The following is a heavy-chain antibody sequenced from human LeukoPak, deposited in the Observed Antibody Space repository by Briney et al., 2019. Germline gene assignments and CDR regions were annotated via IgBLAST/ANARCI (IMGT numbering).Heavy chain of an antibody. V-gene: IGHV4-59*01. J-gene: IGHJ3*02. Sequence: SETLSLTCTVSGGSISSYYWSWIRQPPGKGLEWIGYIYYSGSTNYNPSLKSRVTISADTSKDQFSLKLIAVTAADTAMYYCARERRDGYKDSAFDIWGQGTMVTVSS. CDR1: GGSISSYY. CDR2: IYYSGST. D-gene: IGHD5-24*01. CDR3: ARERRDGYKDSAFDI.